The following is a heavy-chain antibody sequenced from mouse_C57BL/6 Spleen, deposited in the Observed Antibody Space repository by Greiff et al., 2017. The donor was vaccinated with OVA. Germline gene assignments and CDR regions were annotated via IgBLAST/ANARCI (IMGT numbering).Heavy chain of an antibody. D-gene: IGHD1-1*01. CDR1: GYTFTSYW. Sequence: QVQLQQPGAELVKPGASVKLSCKASGYTFTSYWMHWVKQRPGRGLEWIGRIDPNSGGTKYNEKFKSKATLTVDKPSSTAYMQLSSLTSEDSAVYYCARETYYYGSSYLFAYWGQGTLVTVSA. J-gene: IGHJ3*01. CDR2: IDPNSGGT. CDR3: ARETYYYGSSYLFAY. V-gene: IGHV1-72*01.